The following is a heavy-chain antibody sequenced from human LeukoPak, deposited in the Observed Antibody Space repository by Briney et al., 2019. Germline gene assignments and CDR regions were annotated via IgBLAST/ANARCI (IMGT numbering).Heavy chain of an antibody. CDR2: IYYSGST. V-gene: IGHV4-39*07. CDR3: ARTSLGAWYMDV. Sequence: SETLSLTCTVSGGSISSSSYYWGWIRQPPGKGLEWIGSIYYSGSTYYNPSLKSRVTISVDTSKNQFSLKLSSVTAADTAVYYCARTSLGAWYMDVRGKGTTVTVSS. CDR1: GGSISSSSYY. J-gene: IGHJ6*03. D-gene: IGHD1-26*01.